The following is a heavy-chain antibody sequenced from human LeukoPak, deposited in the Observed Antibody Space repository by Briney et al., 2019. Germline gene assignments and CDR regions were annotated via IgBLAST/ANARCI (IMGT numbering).Heavy chain of an antibody. CDR3: ARDFMSL. Sequence: SETLSLTRTVSGGSISSGSSYWSWVRQPAGKGLEWIGRIYSSGSTNYNPSLKSRVTISVDTSKNQFSLKLSSVTAADTAVYYCARDFMSLWGRGTLVTVSS. CDR2: IYSSGST. V-gene: IGHV4-61*02. CDR1: GGSISSGSSY. J-gene: IGHJ2*01.